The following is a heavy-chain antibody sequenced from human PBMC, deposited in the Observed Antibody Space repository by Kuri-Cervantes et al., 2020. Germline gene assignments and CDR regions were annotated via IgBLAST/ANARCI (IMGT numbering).Heavy chain of an antibody. V-gene: IGHV3-9*01. CDR2: ISWNSGSI. Sequence: SLKISCAASGFTFDDYAMHWVRQAPGKGLEWVSGISWNSGSIGYADSVKGRFTISRDNAKNSLYLQMNSLRAEGTAVYYCAKDLRRVEGGYFDYWGQGTLVTISS. J-gene: IGHJ4*02. CDR1: GFTFDDYA. CDR3: AKDLRRVEGGYFDY.